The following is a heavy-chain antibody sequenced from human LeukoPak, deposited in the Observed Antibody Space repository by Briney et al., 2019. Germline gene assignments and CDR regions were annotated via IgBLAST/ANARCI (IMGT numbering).Heavy chain of an antibody. D-gene: IGHD3-16*02. Sequence: GGSLRLSCAASGFTFSDYYMSWIRQAPGKGLEWVSYISSYGSTIYYADSVKGRFTISRDNAKNSLYLQMNSLRAEDTAVYYCATAPQTYRYLGYWGQGTLVTVSS. V-gene: IGHV3-11*04. CDR3: ATAPQTYRYLGY. CDR1: GFTFSDYY. J-gene: IGHJ4*02. CDR2: ISSYGSTI.